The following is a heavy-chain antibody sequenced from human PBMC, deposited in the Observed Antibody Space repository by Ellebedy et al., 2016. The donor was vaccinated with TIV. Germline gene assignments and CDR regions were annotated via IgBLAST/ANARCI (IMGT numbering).Heavy chain of an antibody. CDR2: ISSSGSTI. V-gene: IGHV3-48*03. D-gene: IGHD3-10*01. J-gene: IGHJ4*02. Sequence: PGGSLRLSCAASGFTFSSYEMNWVRQAPGKGLEWVSYISSSGSTIYYADSVKGRFTISRDNAKNSLYLQMNSLRAEDTAVYYCARDQDYRFGELLLDYWGQGTLVTVSS. CDR3: ARDQDYRFGELLLDY. CDR1: GFTFSSYE.